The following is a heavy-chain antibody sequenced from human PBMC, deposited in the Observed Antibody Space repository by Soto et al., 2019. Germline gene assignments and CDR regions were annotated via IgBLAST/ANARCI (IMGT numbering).Heavy chain of an antibody. V-gene: IGHV3-30*03. J-gene: IGHJ2*01. CDR3: ASMECFPWSLDL. CDR2: ISYYGSTK. D-gene: IGHD3-3*01. Sequence: QVQLVESGGGVVQPGRSLRLSCAASGITFSTYGMHWVRQAPGKGLEWVGVISYYGSTKYYADSVKGRYTISRDNSMNTVSPEMDGLRAEGTAMSDGASMECFPWSLDLCGRGDLVAVAS. CDR1: GITFSTYG.